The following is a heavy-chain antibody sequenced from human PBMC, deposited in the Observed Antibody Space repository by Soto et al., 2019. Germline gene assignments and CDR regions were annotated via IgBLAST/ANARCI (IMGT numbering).Heavy chain of an antibody. Sequence: GGSLRLSCAASGFTFSSYDMHWVRQATGKGLEWVSAIGTAGDTYYPGSVKGRFTISRENAKNSLYLQMNSLRAGDTAVYYCGRGGTAMDAFDIWGQGTMVTVSS. CDR1: GFTFSSYD. CDR2: IGTAGDT. V-gene: IGHV3-13*01. J-gene: IGHJ3*02. CDR3: GRGGTAMDAFDI.